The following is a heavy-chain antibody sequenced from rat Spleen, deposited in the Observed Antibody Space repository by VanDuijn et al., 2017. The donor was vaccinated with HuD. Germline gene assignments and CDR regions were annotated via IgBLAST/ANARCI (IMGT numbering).Heavy chain of an antibody. V-gene: IGHV2-43*01. J-gene: IGHJ2*01. Sequence: QVQLKESGPGLVQPSQTLSLTCTVSGFSLTSYHVSWVRQPPGKGLEWMGVIWTGGSTAYNSSSKSRLSVSRDISKSQVFLKKNSLQTEDTATYHCVRANRESYAHFDYWGQGIMVTVSS. CDR2: IWTGGST. CDR3: VRANRESYAHFDY. D-gene: IGHD1-12*01. CDR1: GFSLTSYH.